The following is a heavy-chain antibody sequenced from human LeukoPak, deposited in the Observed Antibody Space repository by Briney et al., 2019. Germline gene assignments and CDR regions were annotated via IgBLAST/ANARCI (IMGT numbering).Heavy chain of an antibody. J-gene: IGHJ5*02. V-gene: IGHV3-11*01. D-gene: IGHD5-18*01. CDR2: ISGGADTI. Sequence: PGGSLRLSCAASGFTFSDYYMNWIRQTPGKGLEWIAHISGGADTIEYTDSMKGRFTISRDNARNSLYPQMDSLRVEDTAIYYCAREMNTAMINLDAWGQGTPVTVSS. CDR3: AREMNTAMINLDA. CDR1: GFTFSDYY.